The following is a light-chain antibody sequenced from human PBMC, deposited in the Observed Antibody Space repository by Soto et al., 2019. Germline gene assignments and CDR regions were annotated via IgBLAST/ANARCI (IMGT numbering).Light chain of an antibody. CDR1: SSDVGGYNY. CDR2: DVS. Sequence: QSALTQPPSVSGSPGQSITISCTGTSSDVGGYNYVSWYQQHPGKAPKLMIYDVSNRPSGVSNRFSGSKSGNTASLTISGLQAEYEADYYCSSYTSSSTLVFGGGIQLTVL. CDR3: SSYTSSSTLV. J-gene: IGLJ2*01. V-gene: IGLV2-14*01.